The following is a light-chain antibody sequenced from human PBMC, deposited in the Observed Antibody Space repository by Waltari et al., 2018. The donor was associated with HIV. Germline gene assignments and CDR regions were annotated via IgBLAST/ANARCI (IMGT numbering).Light chain of an antibody. J-gene: IGKJ2*01. V-gene: IGKV1-NL1*01. CDR2: CTS. CDR3: QPYYTLPYP. CDR1: QGISNA. Sequence: DIQMAQSPSTLSASRGDTVTITCRASQGISNALAWYQHKPGQTPKLLVYCTSTLEDGVASRFSGSVSVTEYTLTLSSLQPEDSATYYCQPYYTLPYPFGQGTKLQS.